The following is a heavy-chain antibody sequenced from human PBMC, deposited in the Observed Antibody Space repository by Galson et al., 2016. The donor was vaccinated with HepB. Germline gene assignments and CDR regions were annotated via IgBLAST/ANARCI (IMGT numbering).Heavy chain of an antibody. CDR3: GAQRKGAHYVMDV. CDR1: GDSVSSHSAA. D-gene: IGHD4/OR15-4a*01. CDR2: TYYRSKWYN. J-gene: IGHJ6*02. Sequence: CAISGDSVSSHSAAWNWIRRSPSRGLEWLGRTYYRSKWYNDYAVSVKSRIIVTPDPSKKQFSLQLNSVTPEDTAVYYCGAQRKGAHYVMDVWGQGTTVTVPS. V-gene: IGHV6-1*01.